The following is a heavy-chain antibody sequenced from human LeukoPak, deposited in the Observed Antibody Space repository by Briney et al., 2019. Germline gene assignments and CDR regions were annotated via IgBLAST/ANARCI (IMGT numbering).Heavy chain of an antibody. V-gene: IGHV3-23*01. Sequence: GGSLRLSCAASGFTFSSYAMSWVRQAPGKGLEWVSAISGSGGSTYYADSVKGRFTISRDNSKNTLYLQMNSLRAEDTALYYCAKDLSSGTGRGFDYWGQGTLVTVSS. J-gene: IGHJ4*02. CDR3: AKDLSSGTGRGFDY. CDR2: ISGSGGST. CDR1: GFTFSSYA. D-gene: IGHD3/OR15-3a*01.